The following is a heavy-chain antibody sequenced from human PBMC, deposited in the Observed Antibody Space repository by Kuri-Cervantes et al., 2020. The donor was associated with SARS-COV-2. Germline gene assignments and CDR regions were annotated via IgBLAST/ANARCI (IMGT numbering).Heavy chain of an antibody. J-gene: IGHJ4*02. CDR3: ARASRLNSSGYYYSDPLLYFDY. V-gene: IGHV4-59*01. Sequence: SETLSLTCTVSGGSISSYYWSWIRQPPGKGLEWIGYIYYSGSTNYNPSLKSRVTISVDTSKNQFSLKLSSVTAADTAVYYCARASRLNSSGYYYSDPLLYFDYWGQGTLVTVSS. D-gene: IGHD3-22*01. CDR1: GGSISSYY. CDR2: IYYSGST.